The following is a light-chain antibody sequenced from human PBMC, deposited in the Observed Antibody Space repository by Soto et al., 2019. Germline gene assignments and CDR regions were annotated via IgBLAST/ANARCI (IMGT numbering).Light chain of an antibody. Sequence: QSVLTQPPSVSAAPGQKVTISCSGSSSNIGDNYVSWYQHLPGTAPKLLICENDKRPSGIPDRFSGSKSGTSATLGITGLQTGDEADYFCGTWDTSLSTVLFGGGTKVTVL. CDR1: SSNIGDNY. J-gene: IGLJ2*01. CDR2: END. V-gene: IGLV1-51*02. CDR3: GTWDTSLSTVL.